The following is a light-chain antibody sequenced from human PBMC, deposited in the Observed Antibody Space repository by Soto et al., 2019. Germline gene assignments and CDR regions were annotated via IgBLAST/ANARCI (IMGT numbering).Light chain of an antibody. V-gene: IGLV2-14*01. CDR1: SSDVGGYNY. Sequence: QSALTQPASVSGSPGQSITISCTGTSSDVGGYNYVSWYQQHPGKAPKLMIYEVSKRPSGVSHRFSGSKSGNTASLTISGLQAEDEDDYYGSSYTSSSTLVFGTGTKLTVL. J-gene: IGLJ1*01. CDR3: SSYTSSSTLV. CDR2: EVS.